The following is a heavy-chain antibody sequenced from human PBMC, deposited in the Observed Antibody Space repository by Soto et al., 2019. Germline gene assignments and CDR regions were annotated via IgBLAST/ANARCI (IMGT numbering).Heavy chain of an antibody. Sequence: EVQLLESGGGLVQPGGSLRLSCAVSGFSFSTYGVTWVRQAPGKGLEWVSGVSGGSGVTHYADSVKGRFTITGDNSKNTVYMHMNSRRVEDTAVYYCAKWNGYGDYGGQGTLVTVSS. CDR1: GFSFSTYG. D-gene: IGHD1-1*01. CDR3: AKWNGYGDY. J-gene: IGHJ4*02. V-gene: IGHV3-23*01. CDR2: VSGGSGVT.